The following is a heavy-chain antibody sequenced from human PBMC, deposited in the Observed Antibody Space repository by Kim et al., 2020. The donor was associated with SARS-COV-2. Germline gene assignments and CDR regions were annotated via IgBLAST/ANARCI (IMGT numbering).Heavy chain of an antibody. Sequence: GGSLRLSCAASGFTFSSYSMNWVRQAPGKGLEWVSSISSSSSYIYYADSVKGRFTISRDNAKNSLYLQMNSLRAEDTAVYYCARVGPSTGRIAAALDYWGQGTLVTVSS. CDR3: ARVGPSTGRIAAALDY. CDR2: ISSSSSYI. J-gene: IGHJ4*02. D-gene: IGHD6-13*01. V-gene: IGHV3-21*01. CDR1: GFTFSSYS.